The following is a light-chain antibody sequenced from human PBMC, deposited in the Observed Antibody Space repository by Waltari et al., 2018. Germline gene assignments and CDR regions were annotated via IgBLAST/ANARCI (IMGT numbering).Light chain of an antibody. Sequence: QSVLTQPPSVSGAPGQRVTISCTGSSSNIGANYDVHWYQQLPGTAPKLLIYGNSNRPPVLPDRFSGSKSGTSASLAVTGLQAEDEADYYCQSYDSSLSAVVFGGGTKLTVL. CDR1: SSNIGANYD. CDR2: GNS. CDR3: QSYDSSLSAVV. J-gene: IGLJ2*01. V-gene: IGLV1-40*01.